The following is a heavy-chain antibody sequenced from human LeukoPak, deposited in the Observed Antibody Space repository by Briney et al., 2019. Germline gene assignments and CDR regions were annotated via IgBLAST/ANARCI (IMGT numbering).Heavy chain of an antibody. CDR1: GGTFIIYA. Sequence: GASVNVSFKGSGGTFIIYAISWVGQAPGRGGEGMGGIIPIFGTANYAQKFQGRVTVTADESTGTAYMELSSLRSEDTAVYYCASASTTLGYYYGSGSLGDAFDIWGQGTMVTVSS. D-gene: IGHD3-10*01. V-gene: IGHV1-69*13. J-gene: IGHJ3*02. CDR2: IIPIFGTA. CDR3: ASASTTLGYYYGSGSLGDAFDI.